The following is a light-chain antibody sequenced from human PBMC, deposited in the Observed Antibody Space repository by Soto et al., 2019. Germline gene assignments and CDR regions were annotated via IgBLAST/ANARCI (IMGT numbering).Light chain of an antibody. CDR1: SSDFGYNF. CDR3: CSYAGRYALYV. J-gene: IGLJ1*01. CDR2: DDT. V-gene: IGLV2-11*01. Sequence: QSVLTQPRSVSGSPGQSVTISCTGTSSDFGYNFVSWYQQRPDKAPKLLIYDDTKRPSGVPDRFSASKSGNTASLTISGLQADDEADYYCCSYAGRYALYVFATGTKVTVL.